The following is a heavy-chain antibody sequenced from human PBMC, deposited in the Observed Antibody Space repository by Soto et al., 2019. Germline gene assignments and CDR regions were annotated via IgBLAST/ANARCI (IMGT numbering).Heavy chain of an antibody. D-gene: IGHD6-13*01. CDR2: ISGSGGST. CDR1: GFTFSSYA. CDR3: AKDQVAAAGTTWGGFDP. Sequence: GRSLRLSCAASGFTFSSYAMSWVRQAPGKGLEWVSAISGSGGSTYYADSVKGRFTISRDNSKNTLYLQMNSLRAEDTAVYYCAKDQVAAAGTTWGGFDPWGQGTLVTVSS. V-gene: IGHV3-23*01. J-gene: IGHJ5*02.